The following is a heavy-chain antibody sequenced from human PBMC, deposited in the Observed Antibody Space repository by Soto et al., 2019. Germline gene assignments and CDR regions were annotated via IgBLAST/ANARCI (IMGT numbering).Heavy chain of an antibody. CDR2: INHSGST. Sequence: SETLSLTCAVYGGSFSGYYWSWIRQPPGKGLEWIGGINHSGSTNYNPSLKSRVTISVDTSKNQFSLKLSSVTAADTAVYYCARDTYVEMGYYFDYWGQGTLVTVSS. J-gene: IGHJ4*02. CDR1: GGSFSGYY. D-gene: IGHD1-26*01. CDR3: ARDTYVEMGYYFDY. V-gene: IGHV4-34*01.